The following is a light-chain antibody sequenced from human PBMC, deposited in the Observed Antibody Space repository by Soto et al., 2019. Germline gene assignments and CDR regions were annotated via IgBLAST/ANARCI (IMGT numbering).Light chain of an antibody. CDR2: GNR. J-gene: IGLJ3*02. V-gene: IGLV1-40*01. CDR1: SSNIGANYD. Sequence: QSVLTQPPSVSGAPGQRVTISCTGSSSNIGANYDVHWYQHRPGTAPKLLIFGNRNRPSGVPERFSGSKSGTSASLAITGLQAEDEADYYCQAYDYSLTASVFGGGTKLTVL. CDR3: QAYDYSLTASV.